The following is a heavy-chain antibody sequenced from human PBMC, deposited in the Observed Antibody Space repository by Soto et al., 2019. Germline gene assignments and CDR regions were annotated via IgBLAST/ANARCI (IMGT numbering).Heavy chain of an antibody. CDR2: ISGSGDTT. CDR3: AKGGIGHFDY. V-gene: IGHV3-23*01. Sequence: GGSLRLSCAASGFTFSTYSMTWVRQAPGKGLEWISTISGSGDTTYYADSVKGRFTISRDNSKNSLYLQMNTLRAEDTAVFYCAKGGIGHFDYWGQGTVVTVSS. CDR1: GFTFSTYS. D-gene: IGHD3-16*01. J-gene: IGHJ4*02.